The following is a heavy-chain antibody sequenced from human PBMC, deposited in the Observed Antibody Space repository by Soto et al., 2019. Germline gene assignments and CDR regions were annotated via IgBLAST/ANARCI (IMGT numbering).Heavy chain of an antibody. V-gene: IGHV1-18*01. CDR2: ISTYNGNT. CDR1: GYTFTSYD. D-gene: IGHD2-15*01. Sequence: GASVKVSCKASGYTFTSYDSSSVRQAPGQGLEWMGWISTYNGNTNYAQKLQGRVTMTTDTSTSTAYMELRSLRSDDTAVYYCARGFRVAATRWWFDPWGQGTLVTVSS. J-gene: IGHJ5*02. CDR3: ARGFRVAATRWWFDP.